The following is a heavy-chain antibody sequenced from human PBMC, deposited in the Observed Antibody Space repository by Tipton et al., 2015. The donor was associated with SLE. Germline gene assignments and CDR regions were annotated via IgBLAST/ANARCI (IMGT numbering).Heavy chain of an antibody. Sequence: SLRLSCAASGFTFSSYWMSWVRQAPGKGLEWVANIKQDGSEKYYVDSVKGRFTISRDNAKNSLYLQMNSLRAEDTAVYYCARDRRLDTAKGFWYFDYWGQGTLVTVSS. CDR1: GFTFSSYW. D-gene: IGHD5-18*01. V-gene: IGHV3-7*01. CDR3: ARDRRLDTAKGFWYFDY. CDR2: IKQDGSEK. J-gene: IGHJ4*02.